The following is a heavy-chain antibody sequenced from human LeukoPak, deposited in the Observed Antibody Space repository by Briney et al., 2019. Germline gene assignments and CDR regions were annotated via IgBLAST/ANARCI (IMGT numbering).Heavy chain of an antibody. D-gene: IGHD1-26*01. Sequence: ASVKVSCKASGYTFTGYYLYWVRQAPGQGHEWMGWINPNSGGTNYAQKFQGRVTVTRDTSISTAYMELSRLRSDDTAVYYCARGGQYAGSYFDYWGQGTLVTVSS. J-gene: IGHJ4*02. V-gene: IGHV1-2*02. CDR3: ARGGQYAGSYFDY. CDR1: GYTFTGYY. CDR2: INPNSGGT.